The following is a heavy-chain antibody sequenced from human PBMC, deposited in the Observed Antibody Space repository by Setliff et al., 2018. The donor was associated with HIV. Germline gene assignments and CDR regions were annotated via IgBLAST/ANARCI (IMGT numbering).Heavy chain of an antibody. V-gene: IGHV1-2*06. J-gene: IGHJ4*02. D-gene: IGHD3-9*01. CDR2: INPNMGDT. CDR1: GYKFTGHH. Sequence: ASVKVSCKASGYKFTGHHIQWMRQAPGQGLEWMGRINPNMGDTQYAQKFQGRIIMTRDTSINTVHMELSSLTSDDTALYYCARQDIPTGYYLFDYWGQGTQVTVS. CDR3: ARQDIPTGYYLFDY.